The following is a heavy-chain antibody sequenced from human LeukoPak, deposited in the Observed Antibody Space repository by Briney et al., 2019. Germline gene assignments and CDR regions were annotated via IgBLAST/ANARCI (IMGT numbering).Heavy chain of an antibody. V-gene: IGHV3-11*01. CDR1: GFTFSDYN. CDR3: ARRAGAYSHPYDY. J-gene: IGHJ4*02. Sequence: GGSLRLSCAASGFTFSDYNMRWIRQAPGRGLEWVSSISRSGSTKYYADSVKGRFTISRDNAKNSLFLQMNSLRAEDTAVYYCARRAGAYSHPYDYWGQGTLVTVSS. D-gene: IGHD4/OR15-4a*01. CDR2: ISRSGSTK.